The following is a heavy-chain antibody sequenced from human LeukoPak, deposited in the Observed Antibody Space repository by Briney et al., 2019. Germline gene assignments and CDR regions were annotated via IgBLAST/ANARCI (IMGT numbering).Heavy chain of an antibody. J-gene: IGHJ4*02. V-gene: IGHV4-4*07. CDR1: GGSINSYY. D-gene: IGHD5-18*01. CDR3: ARERHGGYSYGFSFDY. CDR2: IYIGGST. Sequence: SETLSLTCTVSGGSINSYYWNWIRQSAGKGLEWIGRIYIGGSTNYNPSLKSRVTMSLDASKNQVSVNLNSVTAADTAIYYCARERHGGYSYGFSFDYWGQGTLVTVSP.